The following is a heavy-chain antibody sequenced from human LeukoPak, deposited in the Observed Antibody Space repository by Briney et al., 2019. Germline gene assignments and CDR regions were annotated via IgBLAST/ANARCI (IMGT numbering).Heavy chain of an antibody. D-gene: IGHD3-10*01. CDR2: INPSGGST. V-gene: IGHV1-46*01. Sequence: ASVKVSCKASGYTFTSYYMHWVRQAPGQGLEWMGIINPSGGSTSYAQKFQGRVTMTRDTSTSTVYMELSSLRSEDTAVYYCARARRPYGSGSYYSGYWGQGTLVTVSS. J-gene: IGHJ4*02. CDR1: GYTFTSYY. CDR3: ARARRPYGSGSYYSGY.